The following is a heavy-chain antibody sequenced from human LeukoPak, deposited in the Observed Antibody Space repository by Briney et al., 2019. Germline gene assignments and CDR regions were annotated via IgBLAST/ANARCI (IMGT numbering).Heavy chain of an antibody. Sequence: GESLKISCKGSGYSFTNFWIGWVRQLPGKGLECMGIIYPGDSETIYSPSFQGQVTISADKSISTAYLQWSSLKASDTAIYYCARRNRGSRFDYWGQGILVTVSS. J-gene: IGHJ4*02. CDR1: GYSFTNFW. D-gene: IGHD1-26*01. V-gene: IGHV5-51*01. CDR2: IYPGDSET. CDR3: ARRNRGSRFDY.